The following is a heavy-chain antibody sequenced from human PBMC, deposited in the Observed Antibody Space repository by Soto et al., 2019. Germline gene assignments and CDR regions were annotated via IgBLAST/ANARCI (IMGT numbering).Heavy chain of an antibody. CDR3: ARQSRYSSTSYYYYYGMDV. CDR2: IDPSDSYT. J-gene: IGHJ6*02. CDR1: GYSFTSYW. Sequence: PGESLKISCKGSGYSFTSYWISLVRQMPGKGLEWMGRIDPSDSYTNYSPSFQGHVTISADKSISTAYLQWSSLKASDTAMYYCARQSRYSSTSYYYYYGMDVWGQGTTVTVS. V-gene: IGHV5-10-1*01. D-gene: IGHD6-19*01.